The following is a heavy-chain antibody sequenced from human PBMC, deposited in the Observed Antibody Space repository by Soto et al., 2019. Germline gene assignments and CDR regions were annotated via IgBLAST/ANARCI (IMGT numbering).Heavy chain of an antibody. Sequence: QVQLVQSGTEVKKAGSAVKVSCKTSGYTFTTYGISWIRQAPGQGLEWIAWISVYNGDTNYAQNVQGRVTMTTDTLTTTAYLELRSLRSADTAVYYCARVYCGGDCFSGGDFDYWGQGTLVTVS. V-gene: IGHV1-18*01. CDR2: ISVYNGDT. J-gene: IGHJ4*02. CDR3: ARVYCGGDCFSGGDFDY. D-gene: IGHD2-21*01. CDR1: GYTFTTYG.